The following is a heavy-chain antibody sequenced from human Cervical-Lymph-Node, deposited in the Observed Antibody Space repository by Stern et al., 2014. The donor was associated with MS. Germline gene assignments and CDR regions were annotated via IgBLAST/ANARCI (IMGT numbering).Heavy chain of an antibody. CDR1: GNSFIDFN. Sequence: VQLVESGAEVKKPGASVKVSCKASGNSFIDFNTHWVRQAPGQGLEWMGRISPHIDGATYAEKFQGRVTMTRDTPITTAYMELDRLTSDDTAVYYCATDGGSRFQMDVWGQGTTGTVSS. V-gene: IGHV1-2*06. CDR3: ATDGGSRFQMDV. J-gene: IGHJ6*02. D-gene: IGHD2-15*01. CDR2: ISPHIDGA.